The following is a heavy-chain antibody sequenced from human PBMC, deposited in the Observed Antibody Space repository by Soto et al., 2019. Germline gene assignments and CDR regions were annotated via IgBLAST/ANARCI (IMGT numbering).Heavy chain of an antibody. J-gene: IGHJ4*02. CDR3: TSGRAWTDVDPIDD. CDR1: GFAFSDSASGFAFSDSA. D-gene: IGHD2-21*01. Sequence: EVQLVESGGGLVQPGGSLKLSCAASGFAFSDSASGFAFSDSAIHWVRQASGKGLEWIGRIRGKRGNDGTADAASVKGRFTNTRDDSKPTTYLKMNSLKLEDTAVYYCTSGRAWTDVDPIDDWGQVTL. V-gene: IGHV3-73*02. CDR2: IRGKRGNDGT.